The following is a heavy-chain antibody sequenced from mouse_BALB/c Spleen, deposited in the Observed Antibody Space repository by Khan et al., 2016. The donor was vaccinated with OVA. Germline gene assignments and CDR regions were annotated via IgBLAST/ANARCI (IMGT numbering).Heavy chain of an antibody. CDR3: ARTARLKY. Sequence: EVQLQESGPGLVKPSQSLSLTCTVTGYSITSGYGWNWIRQFAGNQLEWMGYISYSGSTNYNPSFKSRISITRHTSKNQFFLQLNSVATDDTATYYCARTARLKYWGQGTTLTVSS. CDR2: ISYSGST. V-gene: IGHV3-2*02. J-gene: IGHJ2*01. CDR1: GYSITSGYG. D-gene: IGHD3-3*01.